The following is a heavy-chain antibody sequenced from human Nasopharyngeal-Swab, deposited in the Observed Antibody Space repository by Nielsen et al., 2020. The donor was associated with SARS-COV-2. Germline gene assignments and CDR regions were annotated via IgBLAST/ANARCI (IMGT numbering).Heavy chain of an antibody. J-gene: IGHJ4*02. V-gene: IGHV3-30*04. CDR2: ISYDASDK. CDR3: ARDRPHWGCDY. CDR1: GFTFSSYT. Sequence: GGSLRLSCAASGFTFSSYTIHWVRQAPGKGLEWVAVISYDASDKYYADSVKGRFTLSRDNSKNTVNLQMNSLRAEDTAVYYCARDRPHWGCDYWGQGTLVTVSS. D-gene: IGHD3-16*01.